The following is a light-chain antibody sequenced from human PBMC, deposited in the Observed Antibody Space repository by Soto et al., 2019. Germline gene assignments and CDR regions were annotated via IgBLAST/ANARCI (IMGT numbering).Light chain of an antibody. V-gene: IGKV4-1*01. CDR1: QSVLYSSNNKNY. CDR2: WAS. CDR3: QQYESTPPT. J-gene: IGKJ2*01. Sequence: DIVMTQSPDSLAVSLVERATINCKSSQSVLYSSNNKNYLAWYQQRPGQPPKLLIYWASTRECGVPDRFSGSGSGTDFTLTITSLQAEDVAVYYCQQYESTPPTFGQGTKLEIK.